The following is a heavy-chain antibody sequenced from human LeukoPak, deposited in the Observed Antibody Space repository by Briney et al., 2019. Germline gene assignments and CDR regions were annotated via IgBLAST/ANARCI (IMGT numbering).Heavy chain of an antibody. V-gene: IGHV3-30-3*01. CDR3: AKDQLQLWGPFDY. CDR1: GFAFSSYA. Sequence: GGSLRLSCAASGFAFSSYAMHWVRQAPGKGLEWVAVISYDGSNGFYADSVKGRFTISRDNSKNTLYLQMNSLRPDDTAVYYCAKDQLQLWGPFDYWGQGTLVTVSS. J-gene: IGHJ4*02. D-gene: IGHD5-18*01. CDR2: ISYDGSNG.